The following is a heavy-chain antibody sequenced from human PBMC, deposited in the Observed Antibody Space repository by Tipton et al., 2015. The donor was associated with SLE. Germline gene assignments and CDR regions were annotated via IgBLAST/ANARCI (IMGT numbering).Heavy chain of an antibody. D-gene: IGHD3-10*01. CDR2: FYYSGGT. Sequence: TLSLTCTVSGASISSSTYYWGWLRQPPGKELEWIGSFYYSGGTFYNPSLKGRVTFSVDTSKNQFSLRLLSVTAADTAVYYCVREEVAGNPGGYWGQGNLVIVSS. J-gene: IGHJ4*02. CDR3: VREEVAGNPGGY. V-gene: IGHV4-39*07. CDR1: GASISSSTYY.